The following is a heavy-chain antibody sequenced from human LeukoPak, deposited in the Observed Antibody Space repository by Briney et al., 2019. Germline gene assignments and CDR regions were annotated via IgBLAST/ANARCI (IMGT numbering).Heavy chain of an antibody. CDR2: IYHSGST. J-gene: IGHJ4*02. CDR3: ARHSSYSSSGFDY. D-gene: IGHD6-6*01. V-gene: IGHV4-38-2*01. CDR1: GYSISSGYY. Sequence: PSETLSLTCAVSGYSISSGYYWGCIRQPPGKGLEWIGSIYHSGSTYYNPSLKSRVTISVDTSKNQFSLKLSSVTAADTAVYYCARHSSYSSSGFDYWGQGTLVTVSS.